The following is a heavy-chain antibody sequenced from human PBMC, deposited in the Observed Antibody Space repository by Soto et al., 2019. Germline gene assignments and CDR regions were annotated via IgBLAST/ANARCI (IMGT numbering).Heavy chain of an antibody. D-gene: IGHD6-19*01. CDR1: GGSFSGYY. CDR2: INHSGST. Sequence: TSETLSLTCAVYGGSFSGYYWSWIRQPPGKGLEWIGEINHSGSTNYNPSLKSRVTISVDTSKNQFSLKLSSVTAADTAVYYCARDYGYSSGWYIGRGPENYGMDVWGQGTTVTVSS. V-gene: IGHV4-34*01. CDR3: ARDYGYSSGWYIGRGPENYGMDV. J-gene: IGHJ6*02.